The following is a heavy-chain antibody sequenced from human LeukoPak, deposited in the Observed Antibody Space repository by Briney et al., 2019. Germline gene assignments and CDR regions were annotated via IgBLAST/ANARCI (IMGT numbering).Heavy chain of an antibody. J-gene: IGHJ4*02. V-gene: IGHV1-2*02. CDR1: GYTFTAYY. CDR2: INPNTGGT. Sequence: GASVKVSCKASGYTFTAYYIHWVRQAPGQGLEWMGWINPNTGGTSFAQNFQGRVTMTTDTSTSTAYMELRSLRSDDTAVYYCARRYTMVRGAQAWAFDYWGQGTLVTVSS. D-gene: IGHD3-10*01. CDR3: ARRYTMVRGAQAWAFDY.